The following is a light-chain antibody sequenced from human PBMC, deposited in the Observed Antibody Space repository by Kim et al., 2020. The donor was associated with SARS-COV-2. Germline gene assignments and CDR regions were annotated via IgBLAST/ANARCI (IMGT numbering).Light chain of an antibody. V-gene: IGKV1-5*03. J-gene: IGKJ1*01. Sequence: RASRKRSSRLAWYQQKPGKPPNLLIYHASNLEGRVPSRFSGSDAGTEVTLTISSLQPDDFATYYYQQYYSYPWTFGQGTKVDIK. CDR1: RKRSSR. CDR3: QQYYSYPWT. CDR2: HAS.